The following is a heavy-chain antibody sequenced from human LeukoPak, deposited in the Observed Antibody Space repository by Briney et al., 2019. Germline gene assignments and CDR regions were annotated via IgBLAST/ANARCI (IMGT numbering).Heavy chain of an antibody. CDR3: ARGGYYGSGNDFRFDP. D-gene: IGHD3-10*01. CDR2: IYYSGST. J-gene: IGHJ5*02. V-gene: IGHV4-59*01. Sequence: SETLSLTCTVSGGSISSYYWSWIRQPPGKGLEWIGYIYYSGSTNYNPSLKSRVTISVDTSKNQFSLRLSSVTAADTAVYFCARGGYYGSGNDFRFDPWGQGTLVTVSS. CDR1: GGSISSYY.